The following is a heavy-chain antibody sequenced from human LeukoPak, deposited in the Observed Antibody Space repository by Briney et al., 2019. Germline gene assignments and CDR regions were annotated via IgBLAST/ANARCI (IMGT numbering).Heavy chain of an antibody. CDR1: GFTFSSYG. D-gene: IGHD3-22*01. CDR3: AEDTNYYDTSGPLDY. J-gene: IGHJ4*02. V-gene: IGHV3-30*18. CDR2: ISYDGSNK. Sequence: GGSLRLSCAASGFTFSSYGMHWVRQAPDKGLEWVALISYDGSNKYYADSVKGRFTISRDNSKNTLYLQMNSLRAEDTAVYYCAEDTNYYDTSGPLDYWGQGTLVTVSS.